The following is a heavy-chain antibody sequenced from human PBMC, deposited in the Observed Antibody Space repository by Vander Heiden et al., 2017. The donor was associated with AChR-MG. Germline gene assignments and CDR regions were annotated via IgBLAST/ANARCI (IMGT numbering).Heavy chain of an antibody. V-gene: IGHV1-69*01. D-gene: IGHD6-19*01. CDR1: GGTFSSYA. J-gene: IGHJ4*02. CDR2: IIPIFGTA. CDR3: ARGGPLLREIAVAGTPLGFYYFDY. Sequence: QVQLVQSGAEVKKPGSSVKVSCKASGGTFSSYAISWVRQAPGQGLEWMGGIIPIFGTANYAQKFQGRVTITADESTSTAYMELSSLRSEDTAVYYCARGGPLLREIAVAGTPLGFYYFDYWGQGTLVTVSS.